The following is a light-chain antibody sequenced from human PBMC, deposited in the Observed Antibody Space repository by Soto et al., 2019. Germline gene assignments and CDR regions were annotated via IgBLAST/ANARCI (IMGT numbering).Light chain of an antibody. V-gene: IGKV1-5*01. CDR3: QQYNTYPLT. CDR2: DAS. CDR1: QSISSS. Sequence: DIQMTQSPSTLSASVGDRVTITCRASQSISSSFAWYQQKPGKAPKLLLYDASSLQIGVPSRFSGSGSGTEFALIITRLQPHDFATYYCQQYNTYPLTFGGGTKVDFK. J-gene: IGKJ4*01.